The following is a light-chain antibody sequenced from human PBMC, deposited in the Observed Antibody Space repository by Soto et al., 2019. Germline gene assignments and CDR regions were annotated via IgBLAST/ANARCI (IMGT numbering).Light chain of an antibody. CDR3: QLYNTDST. CDR2: DAS. CDR1: QSISRW. J-gene: IGKJ5*01. V-gene: IGKV1-5*01. Sequence: DIQMTQSPSTLSASVGDRVTITCRASQSISRWLAWYQQKPGKAPKALIYDASTLRSGVPSRFSGGGSGTEFTLTISSLQPDDFATHYCQLYNTDSTFGQGTRPEIK.